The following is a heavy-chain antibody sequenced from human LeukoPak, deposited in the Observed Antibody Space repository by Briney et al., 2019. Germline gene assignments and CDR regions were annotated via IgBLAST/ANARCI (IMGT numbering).Heavy chain of an antibody. CDR2: INHSGST. D-gene: IGHD2-2*01. Sequence: SETLSLTCAVYGGSFSGYYWSWIRQPPGKGLEWIGEINHSGSTNYNPSLKSRVTISVDTSKNQFSLRLRSVTAADTAVYYCARGRPAATPVDYWGQGMLVTVSS. J-gene: IGHJ4*02. CDR3: ARGRPAATPVDY. CDR1: GGSFSGYY. V-gene: IGHV4-34*01.